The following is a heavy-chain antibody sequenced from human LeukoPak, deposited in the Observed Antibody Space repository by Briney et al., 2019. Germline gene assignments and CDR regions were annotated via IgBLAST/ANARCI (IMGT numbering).Heavy chain of an antibody. Sequence: GGSLRLSCAASGFTFSSYAMHWVRQAPGKGLEWVAVISYDGSNKYYADSVKGRFTISRDNSKNTLYLRMNSLRAEDTAVYYCARAESDSSGYYYPFDYWGQGTLVTVSS. CDR2: ISYDGSNK. CDR3: ARAESDSSGYYYPFDY. J-gene: IGHJ4*02. V-gene: IGHV3-30-3*01. D-gene: IGHD3-22*01. CDR1: GFTFSSYA.